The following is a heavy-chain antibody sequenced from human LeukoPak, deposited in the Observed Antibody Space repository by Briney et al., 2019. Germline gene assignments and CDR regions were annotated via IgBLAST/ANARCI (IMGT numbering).Heavy chain of an antibody. J-gene: IGHJ6*02. CDR1: GFTFSAYA. CDR2: ISGNGGTT. D-gene: IGHD2-15*01. Sequence: PGGSLRLSCAASGFTFSAYAMSWVRQAPGKGLEWVSAISGNGGTTYYADSVKGRFTISRDNSKNTLYLQMNSLRAEDTAVYYCAKGGGSPFEMKDVWGQGTTVTVSS. V-gene: IGHV3-23*01. CDR3: AKGGGSPFEMKDV.